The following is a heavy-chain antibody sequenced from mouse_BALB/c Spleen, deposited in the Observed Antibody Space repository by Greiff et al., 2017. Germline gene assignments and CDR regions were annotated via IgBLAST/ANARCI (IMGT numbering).Heavy chain of an antibody. J-gene: IGHJ2*01. D-gene: IGHD3-1*01. V-gene: IGHV5-4*02. CDR1: GFTFSDYY. CDR3: AREGGSTDY. CDR2: ISDGGSYP. Sequence: EVKLMESGGGLVKPGGSLKLSCAASGFTFSDYYMYLVRQTPEKRLEWVATISDGGSYPYYPDSVKGRFTISRDNAKNNQYLQMSSLKSEDKAMYYCAREGGSTDYWGEGTTLTVSS.